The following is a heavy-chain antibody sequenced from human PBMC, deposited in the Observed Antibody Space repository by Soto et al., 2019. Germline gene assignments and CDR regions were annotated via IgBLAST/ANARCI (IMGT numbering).Heavy chain of an antibody. D-gene: IGHD2-21*01. V-gene: IGHV3-48*02. CDR2: ISRSTSAI. CDR3: ARAFGMIDYYYYGMDV. J-gene: IGHJ6*02. Sequence: GGSLRLSCAASGFTFSSFSMNWVRQAPGQGLEWVSYISRSTSAIYYADSVKGRFTISSDNAKNSLYLQMNSLRDEDTAVYYCARAFGMIDYYYYGMDVWGQGTTVTVSS. CDR1: GFTFSSFS.